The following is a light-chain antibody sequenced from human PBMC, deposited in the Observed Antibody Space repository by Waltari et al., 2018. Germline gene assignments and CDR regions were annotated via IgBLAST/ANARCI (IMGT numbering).Light chain of an antibody. J-gene: IGLJ2*01. CDR2: YDT. CDR3: QLWDGSHVV. V-gene: IGLV3-21*04. Sequence: VLTQPPSVSVAPGEAARISCGGDDIGGSSVHWYQQKAGQAPVLVMYYDTDRPSGIPERFSGSNSGNTATLTIDRVGAGDEADYYCQLWDGSHVVFGGGTKLTVL. CDR1: DIGGSS.